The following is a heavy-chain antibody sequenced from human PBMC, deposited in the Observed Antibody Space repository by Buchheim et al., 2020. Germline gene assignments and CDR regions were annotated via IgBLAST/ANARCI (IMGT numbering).Heavy chain of an antibody. D-gene: IGHD6-13*01. J-gene: IGHJ6*02. CDR1: GFTFSSYA. CDR3: AREAYSSSWYRIPSQPCYYGMDV. Sequence: QVQLVESGGGVVQPGRSLRLSCAASGFTFSSYAMHWVRQAPGKGLEWVAVISYDGSNKYYADSVKGRFTISRDNSKNTLYLQMNSLRAEDTAVYYCAREAYSSSWYRIPSQPCYYGMDVWGQGTT. V-gene: IGHV3-30*04. CDR2: ISYDGSNK.